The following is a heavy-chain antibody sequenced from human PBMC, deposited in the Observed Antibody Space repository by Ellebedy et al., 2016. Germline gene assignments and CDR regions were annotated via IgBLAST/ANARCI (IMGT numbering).Heavy chain of an antibody. CDR3: ARDQAVGGTTDDAFDI. D-gene: IGHD6-19*01. J-gene: IGHJ3*02. Sequence: ASVKVSXXPSGYTFTTYGISWLRLAPGQGLEWMGWISANSGNTNFAQKLQGRVSLTRDTSTSTAYMELRSLKSDDTAVYYCARDQAVGGTTDDAFDIWGQGTMVTVSS. CDR2: ISANSGNT. V-gene: IGHV1-18*01. CDR1: GYTFTTYG.